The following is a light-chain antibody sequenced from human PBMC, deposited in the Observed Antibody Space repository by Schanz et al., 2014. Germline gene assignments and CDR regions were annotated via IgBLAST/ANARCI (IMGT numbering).Light chain of an antibody. CDR2: DVS. CDR1: SSDVGGYDY. V-gene: IGLV2-14*01. CDR3: SSYTSSSTLEV. Sequence: QSALTQPASVSGSPGQSVTISCTGTSSDVGGYDYVSWYQQHPGKAPKFMIYDVSKRPSGVPDRFSGSKSGNTASLTISGLQGEDEADYYCSSYTSSSTLEVFGGGTKLTVL. J-gene: IGLJ3*02.